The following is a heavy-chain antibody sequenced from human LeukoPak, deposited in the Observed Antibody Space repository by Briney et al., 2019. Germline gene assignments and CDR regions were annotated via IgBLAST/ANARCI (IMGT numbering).Heavy chain of an antibody. CDR1: GFTFSSYA. CDR3: AKDLWYYGSGSYIYGMDV. D-gene: IGHD3-10*01. J-gene: IGHJ6*02. V-gene: IGHV3-64*01. CDR2: ISSNGGST. Sequence: GGSLRLSCAASGFTFSSYAMHWVRQAPGKGLEYVSGISSNGGSTYYANSVKGRFTISRDNSKNTLYLQMNSLRAEDTAVYYCAKDLWYYGSGSYIYGMDVWGQGTTVTVSS.